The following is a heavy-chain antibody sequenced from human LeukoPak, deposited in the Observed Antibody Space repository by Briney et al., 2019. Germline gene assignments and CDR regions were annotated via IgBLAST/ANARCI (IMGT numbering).Heavy chain of an antibody. V-gene: IGHV1-2*02. CDR3: QVGDYVWGSYRSDNDY. CDR1: GYTFTGYY. D-gene: IGHD3-16*02. J-gene: IGHJ4*02. CDR2: INPNSGGT. Sequence: GASVKVSCKASGYTFTGYYMHWVRQAPGQGLEWMGWINPNSGGTNYAQKFQGRVTMTRDTAISTAYMELSRMRSDDTAVYYCQVGDYVWGSYRSDNDYWGQGTLVTVSS.